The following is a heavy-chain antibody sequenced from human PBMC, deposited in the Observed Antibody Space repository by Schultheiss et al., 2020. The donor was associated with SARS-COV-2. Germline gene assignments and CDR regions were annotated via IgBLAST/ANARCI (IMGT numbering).Heavy chain of an antibody. V-gene: IGHV3-9*01. CDR3: ARRGTTVTRFGTADSYYFDY. CDR2: ISWNSGSI. D-gene: IGHD4-17*01. J-gene: IGHJ4*02. CDR1: GFTFDDYA. Sequence: GGSLRLSCAASGFTFDDYAMHWVRQAPGKGLEWVSGISWNSGSIGYADSVKGRFTISRDNAKNSLYLQMNSLRAEDTALYYCARRGTTVTRFGTADSYYFDYWGQGTLVTVSS.